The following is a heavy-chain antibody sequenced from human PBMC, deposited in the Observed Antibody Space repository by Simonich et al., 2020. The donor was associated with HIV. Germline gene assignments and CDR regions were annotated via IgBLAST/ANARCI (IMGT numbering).Heavy chain of an antibody. CDR1: GYTFTTYA. CDR3: ARGPFPNYYGPGSYWGGFDY. Sequence: QVQLVQSGSELKKPGASVKVSCKASGYTFTTYAMNLVRQAPGQGLEWMGWINPTRGGTNYEKTFQGRVIMTRGTSINPAYMDLSRLRSDDTAVYYCARGPFPNYYGPGSYWGGFDYWGQGTLVTVSS. CDR2: INPTRGGT. D-gene: IGHD3-10*01. J-gene: IGHJ4*01. V-gene: IGHV1-2*02.